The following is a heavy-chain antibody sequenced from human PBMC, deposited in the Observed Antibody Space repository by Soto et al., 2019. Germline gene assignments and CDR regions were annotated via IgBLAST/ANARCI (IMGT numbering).Heavy chain of an antibody. Sequence: QVHLVQSGAEVKTPGVSVTISCKASGYTFSDYGIHWIRQAPGQRPEWLGWILCLNDRKEYSQKCQGRNHLIRDKAARTAYLGLSRLRSEDTAVYYCASGRLTCTEKTCFTDLELWCQGSLVSVSS. V-gene: IGHV1-3*01. CDR1: GYTFSDYG. CDR3: ASGRLTCTEKTCFTDLEL. J-gene: IGHJ4*02. D-gene: IGHD2-8*02. CDR2: ILCLNDRK.